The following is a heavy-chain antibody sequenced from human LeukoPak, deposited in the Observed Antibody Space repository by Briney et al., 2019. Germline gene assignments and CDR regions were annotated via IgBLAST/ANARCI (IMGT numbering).Heavy chain of an antibody. CDR1: GGSFSGYY. V-gene: IGHV4-34*01. Sequence: SETLSLTCAVYGGSFSGYYWSWIRQPPGKGLEWIGEIKHSGSTNYNPSLKSRVTISVDTSKNQFSLKLSSVTAADTAVYYCARLRGDYYDSSGYSDYWGQGTLVTVSS. CDR3: ARLRGDYYDSSGYSDY. D-gene: IGHD3-22*01. J-gene: IGHJ4*02. CDR2: IKHSGST.